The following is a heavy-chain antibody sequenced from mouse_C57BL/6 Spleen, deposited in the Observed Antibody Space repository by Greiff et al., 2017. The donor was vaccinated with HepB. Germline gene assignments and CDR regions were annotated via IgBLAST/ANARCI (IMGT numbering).Heavy chain of an antibody. Sequence: QVQLKQSGPELVKPGASVKISCKASGYAFSSSWMNWVKQRPGKGLEWIGRIYPGDGDTNYNGKFKGKATLTADKSSSTAYMQLSSLTSEDSAVYFCAREGPYYYYGSSPPFDYWGQGTTLTVSS. D-gene: IGHD1-1*01. J-gene: IGHJ2*01. V-gene: IGHV1-82*01. CDR1: GYAFSSSW. CDR2: IYPGDGDT. CDR3: AREGPYYYYGSSPPFDY.